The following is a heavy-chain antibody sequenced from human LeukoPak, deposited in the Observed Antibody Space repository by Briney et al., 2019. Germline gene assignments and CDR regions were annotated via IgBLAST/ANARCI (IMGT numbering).Heavy chain of an antibody. J-gene: IGHJ4*02. CDR3: ARHLAGDSLYRHFDY. CDR1: AITFSNSW. CDR2: IKQDGSET. D-gene: IGHD5/OR15-5a*01. Sequence: GGSLRLSCTASAITFSNSWMSWVRQAPGKGLEWVANIKQDGSETNYVDSVKGRFTISRDNAKNSLFLQMNSLRGEDTGIYYCARHLAGDSLYRHFDYGGQGTLVTVSS. V-gene: IGHV3-7*04.